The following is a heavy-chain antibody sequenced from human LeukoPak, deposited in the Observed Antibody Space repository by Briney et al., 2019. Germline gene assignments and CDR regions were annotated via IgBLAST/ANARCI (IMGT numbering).Heavy chain of an antibody. J-gene: IGHJ3*02. D-gene: IGHD6-13*01. Sequence: GGSLRLSCAASGFTFSSYEMNWVRQAPGKGLEWVSYISSSGSAIYYADSVKGRFTISRDNAKNSLYLQMNSLRAEDTAVYYCARAKLGRTKYSSSLIDIWGQGTMVTVSS. CDR1: GFTFSSYE. CDR2: ISSSGSAI. V-gene: IGHV3-48*03. CDR3: ARAKLGRTKYSSSLIDI.